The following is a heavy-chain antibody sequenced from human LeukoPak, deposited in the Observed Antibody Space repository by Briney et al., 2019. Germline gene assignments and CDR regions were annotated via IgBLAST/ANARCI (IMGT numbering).Heavy chain of an antibody. CDR2: ISSSSSYI. Sequence: PSETLSLTCTVSGGSISSGGYYWSWVRQAPGKGLEWVSSISSSSSYIYYADSMKGRFTISRDNAKKSLYLQMNSLRAEDTAVYYCARELTRGEGDAFDIWGQGTMVTVSS. J-gene: IGHJ3*02. V-gene: IGHV3-21*01. D-gene: IGHD7-27*01. CDR1: GGSISSGGYY. CDR3: ARELTRGEGDAFDI.